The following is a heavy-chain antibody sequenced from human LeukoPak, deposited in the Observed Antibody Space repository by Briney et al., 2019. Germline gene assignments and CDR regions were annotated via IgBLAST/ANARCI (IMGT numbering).Heavy chain of an antibody. V-gene: IGHV7-4-1*02. J-gene: IGHJ5*02. CDR2: INTNTGNP. Sequence: GASVKVSCKASGYTFTSYAMNWVRQAPGQGLEWMGWINTNTGNPTYAQGFTGRSVFSLDTSVSTAYLQISSLKAEDTAVYYCARDLSPGYDFWSGYRINWFDPWGQGTLVTVSS. CDR3: ARDLSPGYDFWSGYRINWFDP. D-gene: IGHD3-3*01. CDR1: GYTFTSYA.